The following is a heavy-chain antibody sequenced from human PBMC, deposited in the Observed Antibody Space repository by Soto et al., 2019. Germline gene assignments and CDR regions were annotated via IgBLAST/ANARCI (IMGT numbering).Heavy chain of an antibody. CDR2: IYSDGSST. CDR1: GFTFSSYW. D-gene: IGHD2-8*01. J-gene: IGHJ4*02. CDR3: ARSMTQRYAVDY. V-gene: IGHV3-74*01. Sequence: PGGSLRLSCAASGFTFSSYWMHWVRQAPGKGLVWVSRIYSDGSSTNYADSVKGRFTISRDNAKNTLYLQMNSLRAEDTAVYYCARSMTQRYAVDYWGQGTLLTVSS.